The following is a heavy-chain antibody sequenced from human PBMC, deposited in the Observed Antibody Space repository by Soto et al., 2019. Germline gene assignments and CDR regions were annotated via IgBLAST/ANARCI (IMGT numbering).Heavy chain of an antibody. V-gene: IGHV3-23*01. Sequence: GGSLRLSCAASGFTFSSYAMSWVRQAPGKGLEWVSAIRGSGGSTYYADSVKGRFTISRDNSKNTLYLQMNSLRAEDTAVYYCAKDIVLMVYAKNFDYWGQGTLVTVSS. D-gene: IGHD2-8*01. J-gene: IGHJ4*02. CDR3: AKDIVLMVYAKNFDY. CDR1: GFTFSSYA. CDR2: IRGSGGST.